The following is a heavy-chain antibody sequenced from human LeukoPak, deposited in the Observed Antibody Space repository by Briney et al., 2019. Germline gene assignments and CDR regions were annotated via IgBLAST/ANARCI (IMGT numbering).Heavy chain of an antibody. CDR2: FYPEDGET. CDR1: GYTLTEFS. V-gene: IGHV1-24*01. CDR3: ATGPRMVRGVIRTSGLLGY. D-gene: IGHD3-10*01. J-gene: IGHJ4*02. Sequence: ASVKVSCKVSGYTLTEFSMHWVRQAPGKGLEWMGGFYPEDGETIYAQKFQGRVTMTEDTSTDTAYMELSSLRSEDTAVYYCATGPRMVRGVIRTSGLLGYWGQGTLVTVSS.